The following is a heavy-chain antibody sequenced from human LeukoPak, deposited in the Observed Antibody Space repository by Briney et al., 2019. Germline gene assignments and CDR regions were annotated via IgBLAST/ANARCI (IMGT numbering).Heavy chain of an antibody. CDR1: GGSFSGYY. J-gene: IGHJ5*02. CDR2: INHSGST. CDR3: ASSPTVTNNWFDP. Sequence: SETLSLTCAVYGGSFSGYYWSWIRQPPGKGLEWIGEINHSGSTNYNPSLKSRVTMSVDTSKNQFSLKLSSVTAADTAVYYCASSPTVTNNWFDPWGQGTLVTVSS. V-gene: IGHV4-34*01. D-gene: IGHD4-11*01.